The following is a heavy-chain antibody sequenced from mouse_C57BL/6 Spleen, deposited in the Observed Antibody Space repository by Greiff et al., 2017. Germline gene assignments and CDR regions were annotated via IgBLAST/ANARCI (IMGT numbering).Heavy chain of an antibody. J-gene: IGHJ1*03. Sequence: QVQLQQPGAELVRPGSSVKLSCKASGYTFTSYWMDWVKQRPGQGLEWIGNIYPSDSETHYNQKFKDKATLTVDKSSSTAYMQLSSLTSEDSAVYYCARGGRITTRYWYFDVWGTGTTVTVSS. V-gene: IGHV1-61*01. CDR1: GYTFTSYW. CDR3: ARGGRITTRYWYFDV. D-gene: IGHD2-4*01. CDR2: IYPSDSET.